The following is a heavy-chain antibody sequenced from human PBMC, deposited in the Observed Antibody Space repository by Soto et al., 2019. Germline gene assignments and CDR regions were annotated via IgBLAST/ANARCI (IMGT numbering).Heavy chain of an antibody. J-gene: IGHJ3*02. CDR2: IWSDGSNK. D-gene: IGHD2-21*02. CDR1: GFTFNSYG. Sequence: QVRLVESGGGVVQPGRSLRLSCAASGFTFNSYGMHWVRQAPGKGLEWVAVIWSDGSNKYNADSVKGRFTISRDNSKNTLYLQMNSLRVEDTALYYCASDPPDDCWGHYAFDIWGQVTMVTVS. CDR3: ASDPPDDCWGHYAFDI. V-gene: IGHV3-33*01.